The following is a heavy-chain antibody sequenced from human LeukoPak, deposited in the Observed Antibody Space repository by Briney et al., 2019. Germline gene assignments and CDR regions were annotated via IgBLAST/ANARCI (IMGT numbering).Heavy chain of an antibody. D-gene: IGHD3-22*01. CDR2: INPNSGGT. CDR1: GYTFTNSY. J-gene: IGHJ3*02. V-gene: IGHV1-2*02. Sequence: ASVKVSCKASGYTFTNSYIHWVRQAPGQGLEWMGWINPNSGGTNYAQKFQGRVTMTRDTSISTAYMELSSLRSEDTAVYYCARARFIGRNWISVLYDSSGYSAFDIWGQGTMVTVSS. CDR3: ARARFIGRNWISVLYDSSGYSAFDI.